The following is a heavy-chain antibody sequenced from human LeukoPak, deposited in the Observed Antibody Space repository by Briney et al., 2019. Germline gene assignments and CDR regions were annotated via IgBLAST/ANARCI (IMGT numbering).Heavy chain of an antibody. J-gene: IGHJ4*02. D-gene: IGHD2-21*02. Sequence: PSETQSLTCTVSGGSITSSPYHWAWIRQPPGRGPEWIATVSHSGATQYNPSLTSRVAISLDTSKNLFSLSLNSVTAADTAVFYCARSMVTTDRNFDHWGQGTLVTVSS. CDR3: ARSMVTTDRNFDH. CDR1: GGSITSSPYH. V-gene: IGHV4-39*07. CDR2: VSHSGAT.